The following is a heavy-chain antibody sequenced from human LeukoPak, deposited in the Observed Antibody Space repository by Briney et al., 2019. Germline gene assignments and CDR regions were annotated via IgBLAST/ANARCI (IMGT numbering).Heavy chain of an antibody. J-gene: IGHJ4*02. CDR2: ISSSGSTI. Sequence: PGGSLRLSCAASGFTFSDYYMSWIRQAPGKGLEWVSYISSSGSTIYYADSVKGRFTISRDNAKNSLYLQMNSLRAEDTALYYCAKEYGSGSYYPYWGQGTLVTVSS. CDR1: GFTFSDYY. V-gene: IGHV3-11*01. CDR3: AKEYGSGSYYPY. D-gene: IGHD3-10*01.